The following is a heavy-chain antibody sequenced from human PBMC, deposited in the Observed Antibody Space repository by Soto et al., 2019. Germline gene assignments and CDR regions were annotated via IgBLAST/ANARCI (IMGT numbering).Heavy chain of an antibody. Sequence: QVRLQESGPGLLKPSETLSLTCTVSGGSINTFYWSWVRQPAGKGLEWIGRIFSSGSTSFNPSLESRVAMSVDTSKNHFSRNLSSVTAADMAVYYCAREGSYSAYNFAHGIQFWSFDFWGQGALVTVSS. CDR2: IFSSGST. CDR1: GGSINTFY. CDR3: AREGSYSAYNFAHGIQFWSFDF. D-gene: IGHD5-12*01. J-gene: IGHJ4*02. V-gene: IGHV4-4*07.